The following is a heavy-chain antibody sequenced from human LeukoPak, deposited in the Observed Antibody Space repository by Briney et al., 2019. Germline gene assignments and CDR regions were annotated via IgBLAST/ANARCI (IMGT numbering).Heavy chain of an antibody. V-gene: IGHV3-7*03. CDR2: INQNGNEK. Sequence: GGSLRLSCAASGFIFRSYWMGWVRQAPGKGLEWVASINQNGNEKYYVGSVKGRFTISRGNAKNSLSLQMNSLKAEDTAVYYCARDTHGGFDFWGQGLLVTVSS. CDR3: ARDTHGGFDF. CDR1: GFIFRSYW. J-gene: IGHJ4*02. D-gene: IGHD4-23*01.